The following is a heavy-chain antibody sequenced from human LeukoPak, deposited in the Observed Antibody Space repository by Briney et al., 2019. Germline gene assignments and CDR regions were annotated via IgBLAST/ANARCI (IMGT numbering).Heavy chain of an antibody. D-gene: IGHD3-10*01. CDR1: GFTFSSYD. CDR3: ARGQFGELLSFDY. V-gene: IGHV3-13*01. CDR2: ISTAGDT. Sequence: GGSLRLSCAAPGFTFSSYDMHWVRHAPGKGLEWVSAISTAGDTYYPGYVKGRFTISRENAKNSLYLQMNSLRAGDTAVYYCARGQFGELLSFDYWGQGTLVTVSS. J-gene: IGHJ4*02.